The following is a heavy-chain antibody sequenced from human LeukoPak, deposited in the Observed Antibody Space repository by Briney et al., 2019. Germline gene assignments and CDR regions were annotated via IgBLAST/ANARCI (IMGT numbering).Heavy chain of an antibody. CDR3: ARGGDFWSDGFDP. CDR2: IYYSGST. V-gene: IGHV4-30-4*01. CDR1: GGSISSGDYY. Sequence: SETLSLTCTVSGGSISSGDYYWSWIRQPPGKGLEWIGYIYYSGSTYYNPSLKSRVTISVDTSKNQFSLKLSSVTAADTAVYYCARGGDFWSDGFDPWGQGTLVTVSS. J-gene: IGHJ5*02. D-gene: IGHD3-3*01.